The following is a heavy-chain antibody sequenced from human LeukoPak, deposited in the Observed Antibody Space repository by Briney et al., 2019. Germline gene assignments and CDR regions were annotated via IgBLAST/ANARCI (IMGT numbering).Heavy chain of an antibody. Sequence: GGSLRLSCAASGFTFSSYGMHWVRQAPGKGLEWVAVISYDGSNKYYADSVKGRFTISRDNSKNTLYLQMNSLRAEDTAVYYCAKDSEYSSGWAHYWGQGTLVTVSS. CDR1: GFTFSSYG. CDR2: ISYDGSNK. CDR3: AKDSEYSSGWAHY. D-gene: IGHD6-19*01. J-gene: IGHJ4*02. V-gene: IGHV3-30*18.